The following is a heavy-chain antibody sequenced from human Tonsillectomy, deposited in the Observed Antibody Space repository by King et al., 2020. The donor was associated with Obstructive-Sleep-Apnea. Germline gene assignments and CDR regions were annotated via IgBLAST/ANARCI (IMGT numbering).Heavy chain of an antibody. CDR3: AKDGTIVVIITYFVY. D-gene: IGHD3-22*01. V-gene: IGHV3-23*04. Sequence: VQLVESGGGLVQPGGSLRLSCAASGFTFNNYAMSWFRQAPGNGLEWVSGISGGGGVTYYADSWKGRFTISRDNSKNTLYLQMNSLRAEDTSIYYCAKDGTIVVIITYFVYWGQGTLVTVSS. CDR1: GFTFNNYA. CDR2: ISGGGGVT. J-gene: IGHJ4*02.